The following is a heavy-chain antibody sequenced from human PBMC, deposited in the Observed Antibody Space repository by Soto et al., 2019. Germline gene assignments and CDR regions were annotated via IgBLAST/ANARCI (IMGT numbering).Heavy chain of an antibody. J-gene: IGHJ4*02. V-gene: IGHV3-74*03. CDR3: ARDRGYGPPFDY. D-gene: IGHD5-12*01. CDR2: INNDGSST. Sequence: PGGSLRLSCAASGFTFSSYWIHWVRQAPGKGPVWVSRINNDGSSTMYADSVKGRFTISRENAKNTLYLQMNSLRAEDTAVYYCARDRGYGPPFDYWGQGTRVTVSS. CDR1: GFTFSSYW.